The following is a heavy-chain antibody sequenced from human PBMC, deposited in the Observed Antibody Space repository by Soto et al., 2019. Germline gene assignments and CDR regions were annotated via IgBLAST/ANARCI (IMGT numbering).Heavy chain of an antibody. CDR2: IIPIFGTA. D-gene: IGHD2-15*01. CDR3: ARMYCSGGSCYSPPSYYYYGMDV. J-gene: IGHJ6*02. CDR1: GGTFSSYA. V-gene: IGHV1-69*13. Sequence: ASVKVSCKASGGTFSSYAISWVRQAPGQGLEWMGGIIPIFGTANYAQKFQGRVTITADESTSTAYMELSSLRSEDTAVYYCARMYCSGGSCYSPPSYYYYGMDVWG.